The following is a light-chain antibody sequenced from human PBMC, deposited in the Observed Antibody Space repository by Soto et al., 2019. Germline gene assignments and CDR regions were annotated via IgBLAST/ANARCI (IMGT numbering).Light chain of an antibody. CDR2: EVS. V-gene: IGLV2-14*01. CDR1: SSDVGGYSY. Sequence: QSALTQSASVSGSPGQSITISCTGTSSDVGGYSYVSWYQQHPGKAPKLMIYEVSNRPSGVSNRFSGSKSGNTASLTISGLQAEDEADYYCSSFTSSSTLVVFGGGTKLTVL. J-gene: IGLJ2*01. CDR3: SSFTSSSTLVV.